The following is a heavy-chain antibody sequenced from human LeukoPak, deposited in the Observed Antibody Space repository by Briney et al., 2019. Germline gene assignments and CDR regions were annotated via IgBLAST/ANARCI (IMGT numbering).Heavy chain of an antibody. V-gene: IGHV4-38-2*01. CDR3: ARGDGYNLDWYFDL. Sequence: SETLSLTCAVSGYSISSGYYWGWIRQPPGKGLEWIGSIYHSGSTYYNPSLKSRVTISVDTSKNQFSLKLSSVTAAHTAVYYCARGDGYNLDWYFDLWGRGTLVTVS. J-gene: IGHJ2*01. D-gene: IGHD5-24*01. CDR2: IYHSGST. CDR1: GYSISSGYY.